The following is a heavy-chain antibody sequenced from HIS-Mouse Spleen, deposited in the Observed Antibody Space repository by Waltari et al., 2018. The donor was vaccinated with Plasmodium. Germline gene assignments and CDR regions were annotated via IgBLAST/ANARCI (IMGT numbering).Heavy chain of an antibody. V-gene: IGHV1-2*02. J-gene: IGHJ4*02. Sequence: QVQLVQSGAEVKKPGASVKVSCKASGYTFTGYYMHWVRQAPGQGLEWMGVINPKGGGTNYAQKFQGRVTMTRETSISTAYMELSRLRSDDTAVYYCARDLAAAGHFDYWGQGTLVTVSS. CDR3: ARDLAAAGHFDY. D-gene: IGHD6-13*01. CDR1: GYTFTGYY. CDR2: INPKGGGT.